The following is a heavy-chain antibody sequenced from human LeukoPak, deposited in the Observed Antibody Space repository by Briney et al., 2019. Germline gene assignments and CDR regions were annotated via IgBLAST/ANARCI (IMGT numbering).Heavy chain of an antibody. CDR1: GYTFTGCY. CDR2: INPNSGGT. V-gene: IGHV1-2*06. J-gene: IGHJ5*02. Sequence: ASVKVSCKASGYTFTGCYMHWVRQAPGQGLEWMGRINPNSGGTNYAQKFQGRVTMTRDTSISTAYMELSRLRSDDTAVYYCARDRYCSSTSCYRLANWFDPWGQGTLVTVSS. CDR3: ARDRYCSSTSCYRLANWFDP. D-gene: IGHD2-2*01.